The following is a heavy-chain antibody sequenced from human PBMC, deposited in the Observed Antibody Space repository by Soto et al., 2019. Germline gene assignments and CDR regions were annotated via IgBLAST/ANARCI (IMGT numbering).Heavy chain of an antibody. V-gene: IGHV3-48*04. CDR3: ARVSQSFIEYFQH. Sequence: PGGSLRLSCAASGFTFSSYSMNWVRQAPGKGLEWVSYISGSGYTSDGGPTIHYADSVKGRFTISRNNAKNSLYLQMNSLRVEDTAVYYCARVSQSFIEYFQHWGQGTLVTVSS. CDR2: ISGSGYTSDGGPTI. D-gene: IGHD3-16*02. CDR1: GFTFSSYS. J-gene: IGHJ1*01.